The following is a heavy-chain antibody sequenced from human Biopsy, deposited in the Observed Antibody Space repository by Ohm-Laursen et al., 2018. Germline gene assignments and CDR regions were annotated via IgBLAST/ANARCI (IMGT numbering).Heavy chain of an antibody. CDR1: GGSLSSYS. V-gene: IGHV4-34*01. CDR2: INQSGST. Sequence: TLSLTCTVSGGSLSSYSWNWIRQPPGKGLEWIGEINQSGSTKYNPSLKRRATLSADSSNSQFSLRLTSVTAADTAIYYCARGSGYFKLDVWGQGTTVTVSS. D-gene: IGHD5-12*01. J-gene: IGHJ6*02. CDR3: ARGSGYFKLDV.